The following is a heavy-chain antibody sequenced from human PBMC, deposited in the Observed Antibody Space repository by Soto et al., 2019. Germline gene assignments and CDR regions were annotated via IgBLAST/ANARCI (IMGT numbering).Heavy chain of an antibody. D-gene: IGHD4-17*01. V-gene: IGHV3-9*01. CDR3: AKAITVTTGYADALDY. J-gene: IGHJ4*02. CDR1: GFTVDDYA. Sequence: EVQLVESGGGLVQPGRSLRLSCAASGFTVDDYAMHWVRQAPGNGLEWVEGSSWNSGSIGYADSVKGRFTISRDNAKNSLYLQMNSLRAEDTASYYCAKAITVTTGYADALDYWGQGTLVTVSS. CDR2: SSWNSGSI.